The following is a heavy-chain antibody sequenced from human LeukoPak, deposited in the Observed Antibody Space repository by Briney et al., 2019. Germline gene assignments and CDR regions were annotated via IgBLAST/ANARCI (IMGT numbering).Heavy chain of an antibody. D-gene: IGHD5-12*01. CDR2: INHSGST. J-gene: IGHJ4*02. CDR1: GGSFSGYY. V-gene: IGHV4-34*01. CDR3: ARVIQWYFDY. Sequence: SETLSLTCAVYGGSFSGYYWSWIRQPPGKGLEWIGEINHSGSTNYNPSLKSRVTISVDTSKNQFSLKLSSVTAADTAVYYCARVIQWYFDYWGQGTLVIVSS.